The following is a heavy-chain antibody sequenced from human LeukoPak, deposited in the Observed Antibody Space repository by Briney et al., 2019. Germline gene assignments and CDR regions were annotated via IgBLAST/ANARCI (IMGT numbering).Heavy chain of an antibody. CDR2: IYYSGST. J-gene: IGHJ6*03. CDR1: GGSISSGDYY. CDR3: AKDGGVVPAVPPLYYYYYMDV. V-gene: IGHV4-30-4*08. D-gene: IGHD2-2*01. Sequence: SETLSLTCTVSGGSISSGDYYWSWIRQPPGKGLEWIGYIYYSGSTYYNPSLKSRVTISVDTSKNQFSLKLSSVTAADTAVYYCAKDGGVVPAVPPLYYYYYMDVWGKGTTVTVSS.